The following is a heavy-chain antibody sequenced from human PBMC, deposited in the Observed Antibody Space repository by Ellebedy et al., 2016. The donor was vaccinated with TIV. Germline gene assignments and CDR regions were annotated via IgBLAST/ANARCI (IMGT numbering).Heavy chain of an antibody. D-gene: IGHD2-2*01. CDR2: IYYSGST. CDR3: ARALLNIVVVPAAGDAFDI. V-gene: IGHV4-39*07. CDR1: GGSISSSSYY. J-gene: IGHJ3*02. Sequence: SETLSLXXTVSGGSISSSSYYWGWIRQPPGKGLEWIGSIYYSGSTYYNPSLKSRVTISVDTSKNQFSLKLSSVTAADTAVYYCARALLNIVVVPAAGDAFDIWGQGTMVTVSS.